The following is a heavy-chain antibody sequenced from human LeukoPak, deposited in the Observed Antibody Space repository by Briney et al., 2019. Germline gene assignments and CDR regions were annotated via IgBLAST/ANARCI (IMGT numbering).Heavy chain of an antibody. J-gene: IGHJ6*03. Sequence: SETLSLTCTASGGSISSYYWSWIRQPPGKGLEWIGYIYYSGSTNYNPSLKSRVTISVDTSKNQFSLKLSSVTAADTAVYYCARVGGQRGYSGMGRYYYYYMDVWGKGTTVTVSS. CDR3: ARVGGQRGYSGMGRYYYYYMDV. D-gene: IGHD5-12*01. CDR1: GGSISSYY. CDR2: IYYSGST. V-gene: IGHV4-59*01.